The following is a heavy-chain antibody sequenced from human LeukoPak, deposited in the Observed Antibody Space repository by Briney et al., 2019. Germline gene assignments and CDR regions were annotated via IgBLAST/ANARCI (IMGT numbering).Heavy chain of an antibody. D-gene: IGHD5-12*01. V-gene: IGHV4-39*01. CDR1: GGSISSSSYY. CDR2: IYYSGST. J-gene: IGHJ4*02. CDR3: ARLTRGYDRDLDY. Sequence: PSETLSLTCTVSGGSISSSSYYWGWIRQPPGKGLEWIGSIYYSGSTYYNPSLKSRVTISVDTSKNQFSLKLSSVTAADTAVYYCARLTRGYDRDLDYWGQGTLVTVSS.